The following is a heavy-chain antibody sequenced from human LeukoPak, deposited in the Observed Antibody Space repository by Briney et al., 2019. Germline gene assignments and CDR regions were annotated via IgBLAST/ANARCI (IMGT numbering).Heavy chain of an antibody. CDR2: IYSAGGT. J-gene: IGHJ4*02. Sequence: PGGSLRLSCAASGFTVTKKDMTWVRQAPGNGLEWVSSIYSAGGTYYADSVKGRFTISRDNSKNTVSLQMDSLRTEDTAVYYCATEAGVDWGQGTLVTVSS. D-gene: IGHD6-13*01. CDR3: ATEAGVD. V-gene: IGHV3-66*01. CDR1: GFTVTKKD.